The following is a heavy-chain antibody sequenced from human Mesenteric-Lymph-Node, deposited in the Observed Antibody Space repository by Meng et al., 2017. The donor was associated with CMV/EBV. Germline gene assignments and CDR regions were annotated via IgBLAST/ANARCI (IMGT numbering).Heavy chain of an antibody. V-gene: IGHV4-34*01. D-gene: IGHD6-6*01. CDR3: ARGVSAGTEAARDSLDY. CDR2: INHSGST. Sequence: SETLSLTCAVYGGSFSGYYWSWIRQPPGKGLEWIGEINHSGSTNYNPSLKSRVTISVDTSKNQFSLKLSSVTAADTAVYYCARGVSAGTEAARDSLDYWGQGTLVTVSS. J-gene: IGHJ4*02. CDR1: GGSFSGYY.